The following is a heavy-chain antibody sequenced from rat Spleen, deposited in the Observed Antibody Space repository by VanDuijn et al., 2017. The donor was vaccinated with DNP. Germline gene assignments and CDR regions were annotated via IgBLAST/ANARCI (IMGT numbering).Heavy chain of an antibody. CDR1: GFSFNNYN. Sequence: EVHLVESGGGLVQPGRSLKLSCAASGFSFNNYNMAWVRQVPKKGLEWVTTISYDGSKTYYRDSVKDRFTISRDNAQNTLFLQKNKLGSEDSAIYYCVREELGVDYWGQGVMVTVSS. CDR2: ISYDGSKT. D-gene: IGHD4-3*01. J-gene: IGHJ2*01. V-gene: IGHV5-7*01. CDR3: VREELGVDY.